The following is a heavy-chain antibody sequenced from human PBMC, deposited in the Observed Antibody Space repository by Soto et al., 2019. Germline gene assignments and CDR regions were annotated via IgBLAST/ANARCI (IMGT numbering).Heavy chain of an antibody. CDR3: ARVKERFLEWLPNYYMDV. Sequence: GGSLRLSCAASGFTFSSYWMSWVRQAPGKGLEWVANIKQDGSEKYYVDSVKGRFTISRDNAKNSLYLQMNSLRAEDTAVYYCARVKERFLEWLPNYYMDVWGKETTVTVSS. CDR2: IKQDGSEK. V-gene: IGHV3-7*01. CDR1: GFTFSSYW. J-gene: IGHJ6*03. D-gene: IGHD3-3*01.